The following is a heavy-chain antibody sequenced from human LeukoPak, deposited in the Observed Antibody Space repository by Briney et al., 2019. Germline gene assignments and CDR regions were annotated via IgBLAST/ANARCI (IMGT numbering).Heavy chain of an antibody. J-gene: IGHJ4*02. Sequence: SETLSLTCAVYGGSFSGYYWSWIRQPPGKGLEWIGEINHSGSTNYNPSLKSRVTISVDTPKNQFSLKLSSVTAADTAVYYCARGTPDYGDYASFFDYWGQGTLVTVSS. V-gene: IGHV4-34*01. D-gene: IGHD4-17*01. CDR1: GGSFSGYY. CDR3: ARGTPDYGDYASFFDY. CDR2: INHSGST.